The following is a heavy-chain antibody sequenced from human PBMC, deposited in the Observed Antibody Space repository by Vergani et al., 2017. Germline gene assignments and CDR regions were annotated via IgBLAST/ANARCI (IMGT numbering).Heavy chain of an antibody. CDR2: MNPNSGNT. CDR3: ARGRISSGLGYCSSTSCYGGSWFDP. D-gene: IGHD2-2*01. Sequence: VQLVQSGAEVKKPGASVKVSCKASGYTFTSYGISWVRQATGQGLEWMGWMNPNSGNTGYAQKFQGRVTMTRNTSISTAYMELSSLRSEDTAVYYCARGRISSGLGYCSSTSCYGGSWFDPWGQGTLVTVSS. J-gene: IGHJ5*02. CDR1: GYTFTSYG. V-gene: IGHV1-8*02.